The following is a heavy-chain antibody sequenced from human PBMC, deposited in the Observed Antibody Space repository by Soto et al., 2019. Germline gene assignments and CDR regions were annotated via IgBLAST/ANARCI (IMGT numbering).Heavy chain of an antibody. Sequence: PGGSLRLSCAASGFTFSSYWMSWVRQAPGKGLEWVANIKQDGSEKYYVDSVKGRFTISRDNAKNSLYLQMNSLRAEDTAVYYCARERGGEDIVLMVYGTFYYYGMDVWGQGTTVSVSS. V-gene: IGHV3-7*01. CDR2: IKQDGSEK. J-gene: IGHJ6*02. CDR1: GFTFSSYW. D-gene: IGHD2-8*01. CDR3: ARERGGEDIVLMVYGTFYYYGMDV.